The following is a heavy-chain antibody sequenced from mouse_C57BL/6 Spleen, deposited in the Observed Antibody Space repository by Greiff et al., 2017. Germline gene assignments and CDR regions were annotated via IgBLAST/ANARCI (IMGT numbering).Heavy chain of an antibody. CDR2: IYPGDGDT. D-gene: IGHD1-1*01. V-gene: IGHV1-82*01. J-gene: IGHJ2*01. Sequence: VQLQQSGPELVKPGASVKISCKASGYAFSSSWMNWVKQRPGKGLEWIGRIYPGDGDTNYNGKFKGKATLTADKSSSTAYMQLSSLTSEDSAVYFCARGITTVDDYWGQGTTLTVSS. CDR3: ARGITTVDDY. CDR1: GYAFSSSW.